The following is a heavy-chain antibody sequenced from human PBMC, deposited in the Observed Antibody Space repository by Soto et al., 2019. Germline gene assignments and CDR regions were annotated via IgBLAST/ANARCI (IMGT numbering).Heavy chain of an antibody. CDR1: GFTFSSYW. CDR2: IKQDGSEK. D-gene: IGHD1-1*01. J-gene: IGHJ6*03. CDR3: ARGSSGNYADYYYYYMDV. Sequence: GGSLRLSCAASGFTFSSYWMSWVRQAPGKGLEWVANIKQDGSEKYYVDSVKGRFTISRDNAKNSLYLQMNSLRAEDTAVYYCARGSSGNYADYYYYYMDVWGKGTTVTVSS. V-gene: IGHV3-7*01.